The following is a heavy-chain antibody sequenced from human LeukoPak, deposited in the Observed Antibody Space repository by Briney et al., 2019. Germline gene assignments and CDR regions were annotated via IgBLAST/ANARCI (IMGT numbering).Heavy chain of an antibody. J-gene: IGHJ6*03. D-gene: IGHD4-11*01. V-gene: IGHV4-34*01. CDR1: GGSFSGYY. Sequence: SETLSLTCAVYGGSFSGYYWSWIRQPPGKGLEWIGEINHSGSTNYNPSLKSRVTISVDTSKNQFSLKLSSVTAADTAVYYCARSPHAYSNYGNNYYYYMDVWGKGTTVTVPS. CDR2: INHSGST. CDR3: ARSPHAYSNYGNNYYYYMDV.